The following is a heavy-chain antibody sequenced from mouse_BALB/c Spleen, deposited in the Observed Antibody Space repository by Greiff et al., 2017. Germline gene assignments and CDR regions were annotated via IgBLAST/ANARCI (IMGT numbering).Heavy chain of an antibody. Sequence: VQLQQSGPGLVKPSQSLSLTCTVTGYSITSDYAWNWIRQFPGNKLEWMGYISYSGSTSYNPSLKSRISITRDTSKNQFFLQLNSVTTEDTATYYCARGGAMDYWGQGTSVTVSS. J-gene: IGHJ4*01. CDR2: ISYSGST. CDR3: ARGGAMDY. CDR1: GYSITSDYA. V-gene: IGHV3-2*02.